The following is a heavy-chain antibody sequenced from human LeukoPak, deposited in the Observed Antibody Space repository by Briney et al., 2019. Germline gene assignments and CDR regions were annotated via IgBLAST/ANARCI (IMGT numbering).Heavy chain of an antibody. Sequence: ASVKVSCKASGYTFTGYYMHWVRQAPGQGLEWMGWINPNSGSTNYAQKFRGRVTMTRDTSISTVYMELSRLRSDDTAVYYCAIDLLNYSSSCYWGQGTLVTVSS. D-gene: IGHD6-13*01. CDR1: GYTFTGYY. CDR2: INPNSGST. CDR3: AIDLLNYSSSCY. V-gene: IGHV1-2*02. J-gene: IGHJ4*02.